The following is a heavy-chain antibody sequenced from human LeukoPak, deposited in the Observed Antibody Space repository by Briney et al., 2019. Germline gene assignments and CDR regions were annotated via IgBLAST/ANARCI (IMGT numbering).Heavy chain of an antibody. V-gene: IGHV4-61*02. D-gene: IGHD3-22*01. J-gene: IGHJ4*02. CDR2: IYTSGST. Sequence: SQTLSLTCTVSGGSISSGSYYWSWIRQPAGKGLEWIGRIYTSGSTNYNPSLKSRVTISVDTSKIQFSLKLSSVTAADTAVYYCARDRKYYYDSSGYYNYYFDYWGQGTLVTVSS. CDR3: ARDRKYYYDSSGYYNYYFDY. CDR1: GGSISSGSYY.